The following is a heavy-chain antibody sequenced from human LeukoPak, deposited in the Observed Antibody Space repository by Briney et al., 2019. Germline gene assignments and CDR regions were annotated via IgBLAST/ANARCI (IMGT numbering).Heavy chain of an antibody. CDR3: ASQYNWNSLFYFEY. CDR1: GYTFTGYY. V-gene: IGHV1-2*02. D-gene: IGHD1-1*01. Sequence: ASVKVSCKASGYTFTGYYMHWVRQAPGQGLEWMGWINPNSGGTNYAQKFQGRVTMTIDTSSRTAYMELSRLRSDDTALYYCASQYNWNSLFYFEYWGQGTLVTVSS. CDR2: INPNSGGT. J-gene: IGHJ4*02.